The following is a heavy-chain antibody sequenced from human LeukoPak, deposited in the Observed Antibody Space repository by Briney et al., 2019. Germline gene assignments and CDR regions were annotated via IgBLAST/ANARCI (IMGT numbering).Heavy chain of an antibody. J-gene: IGHJ4*02. Sequence: GASVKVSCKASGYTFTAYYMHWVRQAPAQGLEWVGGINPNSGGTNYPQKFQGRVTMTRDTSISTAYMDLSRLRSDDTAVYYCASARDSGSYPSPFDYWGQGTLVTVSS. D-gene: IGHD1-26*01. CDR3: ASARDSGSYPSPFDY. CDR2: INPNSGGT. V-gene: IGHV1-2*02. CDR1: GYTFTAYY.